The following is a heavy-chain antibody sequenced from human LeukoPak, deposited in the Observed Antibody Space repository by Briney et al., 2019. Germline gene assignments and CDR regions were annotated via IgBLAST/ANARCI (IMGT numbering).Heavy chain of an antibody. D-gene: IGHD6-19*01. CDR2: INTDGSST. J-gene: IGHJ4*02. Sequence: PGGSLRLSCAASGFTFSSYWMHWVRQAPGKGLVWVSRINTDGSSTSYADSVKGRFTISRDNAKNTLYLQMNSLRAEDTAVYYCAMTGYSSGWYPDYWGQGTLVTVSS. CDR1: GFTFSSYW. CDR3: AMTGYSSGWYPDY. V-gene: IGHV3-74*01.